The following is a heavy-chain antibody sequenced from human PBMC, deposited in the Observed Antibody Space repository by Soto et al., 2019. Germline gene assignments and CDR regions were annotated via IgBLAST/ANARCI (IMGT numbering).Heavy chain of an antibody. CDR2: IKQDGSEK. CDR3: SRDTLLWFGESVIDV. J-gene: IGHJ6*02. Sequence: EVQLVESGGGLVQPGGSLRLSCAASGFTFSSYWMSWVRQAPGKGLEWVANIKQDGSEKYYVDSVKGRFTIYRDNAKNSLYLQMNSLRAEDTAVYYCSRDTLLWFGESVIDVWGQGTTVTVSS. D-gene: IGHD3-10*01. CDR1: GFTFSSYW. V-gene: IGHV3-7*03.